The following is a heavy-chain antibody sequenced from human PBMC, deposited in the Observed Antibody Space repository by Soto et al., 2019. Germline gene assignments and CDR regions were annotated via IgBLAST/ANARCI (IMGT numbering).Heavy chain of an antibody. V-gene: IGHV4-31*03. Sequence: LSLTCTVSGGSISSGGYYWSWIRQHPGKGLEWIGYIYYSGSTYYNPSLKSRVTISVDTSKNQFSLKLSSVTAADTAVYYCARSITMIVVYWGQGTLVTVSS. J-gene: IGHJ4*02. D-gene: IGHD3-22*01. CDR3: ARSITMIVVY. CDR1: GGSISSGGYY. CDR2: IYYSGST.